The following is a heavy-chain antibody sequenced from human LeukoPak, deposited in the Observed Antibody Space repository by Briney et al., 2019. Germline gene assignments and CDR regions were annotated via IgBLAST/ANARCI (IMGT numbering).Heavy chain of an antibody. CDR3: ARDAYSYGFEVGY. V-gene: IGHV3-11*06. Sequence: SVKGRFIVSRDNAKNSLYLQMNSLRAEDTAVYYCARDAYSYGFEVGYWGQGTLVTASS. D-gene: IGHD5-18*01. J-gene: IGHJ4*02.